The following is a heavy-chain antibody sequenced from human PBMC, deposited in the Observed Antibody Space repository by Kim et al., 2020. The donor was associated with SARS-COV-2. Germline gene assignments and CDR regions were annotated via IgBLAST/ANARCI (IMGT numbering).Heavy chain of an antibody. D-gene: IGHD1-20*01. V-gene: IGHV4-39*01. CDR3: VRHDVITGTD. CDR2: VSYSGRT. CDR1: GGSISSDYY. Sequence: SETLSLTCTVSGGSISSDYYWGWIRRPPGKRLEYIGSVSYSGRTNYNPSLQSRVTISMDTSNIQFSLKVSSVTAADTAMYYCVRHDVITGTDWGQGVLVTVSA. J-gene: IGHJ4*02.